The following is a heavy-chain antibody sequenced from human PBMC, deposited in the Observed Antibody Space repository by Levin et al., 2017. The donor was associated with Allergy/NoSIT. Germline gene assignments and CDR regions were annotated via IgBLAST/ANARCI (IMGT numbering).Heavy chain of an antibody. J-gene: IGHJ4*02. CDR3: AGPYSSGWIY. CDR2: IYYSGST. Sequence: SCTVSGGSISSYYWSWIRQPPGKGLEWIGYIYYSGSTNYNPSLKSRVTISVDTSKNQFSLKLSSVTAADTAVYYCAGPYSSGWIYWGQGTLVTVSS. CDR1: GGSISSYY. D-gene: IGHD6-19*01. V-gene: IGHV4-59*08.